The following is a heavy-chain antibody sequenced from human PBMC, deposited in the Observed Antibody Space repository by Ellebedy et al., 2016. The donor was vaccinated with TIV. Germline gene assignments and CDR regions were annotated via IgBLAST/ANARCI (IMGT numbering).Heavy chain of an antibody. Sequence: PGGSLRLSCAASGFTFSTYWMGWVRQAPGKGLEWVANIKEDGSEKYYVDSVKGRFTISSDNAKNSLYLQMNSLRVEDTAVYYCARASRGSSSDYWGQGSLVTVSS. V-gene: IGHV3-7*01. CDR3: ARASRGSSSDY. D-gene: IGHD6-6*01. CDR1: GFTFSTYW. J-gene: IGHJ4*02. CDR2: IKEDGSEK.